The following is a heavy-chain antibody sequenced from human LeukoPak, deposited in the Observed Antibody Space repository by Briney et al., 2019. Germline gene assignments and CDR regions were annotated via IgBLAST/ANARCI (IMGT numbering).Heavy chain of an antibody. CDR2: IYYSGST. V-gene: IGHV4-30-4*01. Sequence: PSQTLSLTCTVSGGSISSGDYYWSWIRQPPGKGLEWVGYIYYSGSTYYNPSLKSRVTISVDTSKNQFSLKLSSVTAADTAVYYCASFSSHPARGNDAFDIWGQGTMVTVSS. CDR3: ASFSSHPARGNDAFDI. J-gene: IGHJ3*02. CDR1: GGSISSGDYY. D-gene: IGHD2-2*01.